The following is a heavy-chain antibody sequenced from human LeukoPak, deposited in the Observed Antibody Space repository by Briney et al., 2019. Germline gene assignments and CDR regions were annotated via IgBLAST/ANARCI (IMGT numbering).Heavy chain of an antibody. V-gene: IGHV1-8*01. CDR1: GYTFTSYD. CDR2: MNPNSGNT. D-gene: IGHD1-20*01. Sequence: VASVKVSCKASGYTFTSYDINWVRQATGQGLEWMGWMNPNSGNTGYAQKFQGRVTMTRNTSISTAYMELSSLRSEDTAVYYCARGLTGTTSYYYGMDVWGQGTTVTVSS. CDR3: ARGLTGTTSYYYGMDV. J-gene: IGHJ6*02.